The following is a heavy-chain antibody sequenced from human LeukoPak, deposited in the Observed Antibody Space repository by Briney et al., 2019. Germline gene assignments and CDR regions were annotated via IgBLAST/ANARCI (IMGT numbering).Heavy chain of an antibody. CDR3: AKDYSGYDSPK. V-gene: IGHV3-23*01. D-gene: IGHD5-12*01. CDR1: GFTFSSYA. Sequence: GGSLRLSCAASGFTFSSYAMSWVRQAPGTGLEWVSAISGSGGSTYYADSVKGRFTISRDNSKNTLYLQMNSLRAEDTAVYYCAKDYSGYDSPKWGQGTLVTVSS. J-gene: IGHJ4*02. CDR2: ISGSGGST.